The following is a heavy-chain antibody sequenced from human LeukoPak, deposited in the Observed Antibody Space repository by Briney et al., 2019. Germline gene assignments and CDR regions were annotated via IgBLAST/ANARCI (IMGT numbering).Heavy chain of an antibody. CDR3: ARDNGAFDI. CDR2: ISSSGSTI. J-gene: IGHJ3*02. Sequence: GGSLRLSCAASGFTFSSYSMNWVRQAPGKGLEWVSYISSSGSTIYYADSVKGRLTISRDNAKNSLYLQMNSLRAEDTAVYYCARDNGAFDIWGQGPMVTVSS. CDR1: GFTFSSYS. V-gene: IGHV3-48*04.